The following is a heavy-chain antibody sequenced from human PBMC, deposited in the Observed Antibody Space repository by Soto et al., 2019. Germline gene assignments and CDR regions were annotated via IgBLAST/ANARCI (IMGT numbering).Heavy chain of an antibody. CDR3: ARGGGCSGGSCYSYYYYYMDV. CDR2: INHSGST. V-gene: IGHV4-34*01. Sequence: SETLSLTCAVYGGSFSGYYWSWIRQPPGKGLEWIGEINHSGSTNYNPSLKSRVTISVDTSKNQFSLKLSSVTAADTAVYYCARGGGCSGGSCYSYYYYYMDVWGKGTTVTVSS. J-gene: IGHJ6*03. D-gene: IGHD2-15*01. CDR1: GGSFSGYY.